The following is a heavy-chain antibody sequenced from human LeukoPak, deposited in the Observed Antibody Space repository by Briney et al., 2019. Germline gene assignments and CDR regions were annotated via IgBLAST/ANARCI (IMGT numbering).Heavy chain of an antibody. CDR3: AREDKWYFDL. CDR1: GFAFSDYY. Sequence: GGSLRLSCAASGFAFSDYYMSWIRQAPGKGLEWVSKISASGSYTNDADSVKGRFTISRDNAKNSLYLHMNSLRAEDTAVYYCAREDKWYFDLWGRGTLVTVSS. J-gene: IGHJ2*01. CDR2: ISASGSYT. V-gene: IGHV3-11*05.